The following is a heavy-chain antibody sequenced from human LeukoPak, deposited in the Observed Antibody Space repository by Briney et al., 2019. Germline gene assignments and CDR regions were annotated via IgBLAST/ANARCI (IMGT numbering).Heavy chain of an antibody. D-gene: IGHD2-21*01. J-gene: IGHJ4*02. CDR1: GGSISSYY. V-gene: IGHV4-59*08. Sequence: PSETLSLTCTVSGGSISSYYWSWIRQPPGKGLEWIGYIYYSGSTNYNPSLKSRVTISVDTSKNQFSLKLSSVTAADTAVYYCARRVADFSFDYWGQGTLVTVSS. CDR3: ARRVADFSFDY. CDR2: IYYSGST.